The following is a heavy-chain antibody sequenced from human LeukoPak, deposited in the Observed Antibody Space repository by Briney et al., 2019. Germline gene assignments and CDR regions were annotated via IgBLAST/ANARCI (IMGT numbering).Heavy chain of an antibody. Sequence: PGGSLRLSCAASGLTFAAYAMHWVRQAPGKGLEWVSVISGDGASTYYADSVKGRFTISRDTSKDFLYLQMNSLTTDDTALYYCAKVRYRGSYFDYWGQGTLVTVSS. CDR1: GLTFAAYA. CDR3: AKVRYRGSYFDY. D-gene: IGHD1-26*01. J-gene: IGHJ4*02. V-gene: IGHV3-43*02. CDR2: ISGDGAST.